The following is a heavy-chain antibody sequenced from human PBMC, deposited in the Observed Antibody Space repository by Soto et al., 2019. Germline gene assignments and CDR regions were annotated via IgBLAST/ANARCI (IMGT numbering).Heavy chain of an antibody. CDR2: ISYDGSNK. Sequence: QVQLVESGGGVVQPGRSLRLSCAASGFTFSSYAMHWVRQAPGKGLEWVAVISYDGSNKYYADSVKGRFTISRDNSKNTLYLQMNSLRAEATAVYYCAREGGEPFDYRGQGNLVTVSS. V-gene: IGHV3-30-3*01. CDR3: AREGGEPFDY. CDR1: GFTFSSYA. D-gene: IGHD2-21*01. J-gene: IGHJ4*02.